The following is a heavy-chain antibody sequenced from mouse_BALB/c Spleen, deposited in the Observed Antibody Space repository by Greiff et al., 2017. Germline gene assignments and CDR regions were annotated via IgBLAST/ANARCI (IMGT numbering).Heavy chain of an antibody. CDR2: INPSNGGT. V-gene: IGHV1S81*02. CDR1: GYTFTSYY. CDR3: TGGNYVTDYAMDY. J-gene: IGHJ4*01. Sequence: QVQLKESGAELVKPGASVKLSCKASGYTFTSYYMYWVKQRPGQGLEWIGEINPSNGGTNFNEKFKSKATLTVDKSSSTAYMQLSSLTSEDSAVYYCTGGNYVTDYAMDYWGQGTSVTVSS. D-gene: IGHD2-1*01.